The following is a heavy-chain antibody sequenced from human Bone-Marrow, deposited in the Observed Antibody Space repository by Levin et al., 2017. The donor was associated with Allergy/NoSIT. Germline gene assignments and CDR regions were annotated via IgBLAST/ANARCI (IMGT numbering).Heavy chain of an antibody. D-gene: IGHD3-16*01. CDR3: TKARAKFFGGVSLDF. Sequence: GGSLRLSCAASGSTFDDDAMHWVRQAPGKGLEWVAGILWNRGDIGYADSVKGRFTISTDNANQTLYLQMNNLRDEDTALYYCTKARAKFFGGVSLDFWGQGTRVTVSS. CDR2: ILWNRGDI. V-gene: IGHV3-9*01. J-gene: IGHJ4*02. CDR1: GSTFDDDA.